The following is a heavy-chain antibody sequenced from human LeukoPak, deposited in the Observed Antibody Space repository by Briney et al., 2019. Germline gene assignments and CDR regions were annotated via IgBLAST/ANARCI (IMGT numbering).Heavy chain of an antibody. D-gene: IGHD3-22*01. CDR1: GGSISSGGYS. J-gene: IGHJ4*02. V-gene: IGHV4-30-2*01. Sequence: PSQTLSLTCAVSGGSISSGGYSWSWIRHPPGKGLEWIGYIYHSGSTYYNPSLKSRVTISVDRSKNQFSLKLSSVTAADTAVYYCARGADYYDSSGYSQPYYFDYWGQGTLVTVSS. CDR2: IYHSGST. CDR3: ARGADYYDSSGYSQPYYFDY.